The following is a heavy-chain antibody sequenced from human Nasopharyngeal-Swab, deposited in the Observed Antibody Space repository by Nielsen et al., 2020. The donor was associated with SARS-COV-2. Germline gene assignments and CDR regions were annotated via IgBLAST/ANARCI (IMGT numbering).Heavy chain of an antibody. CDR2: FDPEDGET. D-gene: IGHD1-26*01. CDR3: ATGPAVGATPWFDP. J-gene: IGHJ5*02. CDR1: RYTLTELS. V-gene: IGHV1-24*01. Sequence: ASVKVSCKVSRYTLTELSMHWVRQAPGKGLEWMGGFDPEDGETIYAQKFQGRVTMTEDTSTDTAYMELSSLRSEDTAVYYCATGPAVGATPWFDPWGQGTLVTVSS.